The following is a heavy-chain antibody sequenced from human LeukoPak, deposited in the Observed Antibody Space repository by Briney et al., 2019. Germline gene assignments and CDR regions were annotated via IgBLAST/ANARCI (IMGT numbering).Heavy chain of an antibody. J-gene: IGHJ4*02. V-gene: IGHV3-9*01. Sequence: PWGSLRLSCAASGFTFDDYAMHWVRQAPGKGLEWVSGISWNSGSIGYADSVKGRFTISRDNAKNSLYLQMNSLRAEDTALYYCAKDSGGYYYDSSGKDYWGQGTLVTVSS. CDR3: AKDSGGYYYDSSGKDY. D-gene: IGHD3-22*01. CDR2: ISWNSGSI. CDR1: GFTFDDYA.